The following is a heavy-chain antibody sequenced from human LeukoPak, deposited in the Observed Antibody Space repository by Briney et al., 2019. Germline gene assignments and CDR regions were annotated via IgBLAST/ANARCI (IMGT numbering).Heavy chain of an antibody. J-gene: IGHJ4*02. CDR3: ARGGRAAAGPSACFDY. D-gene: IGHD6-13*01. Sequence: ASVKVSCKASGYTFTSYYMHWVRQAPGQGLEWMGIINPSGGSTSYAQKFRGRVTMTRDTSTSTVYMELSSLRSEDTAVYYCARGGRAAAGPSACFDYWGQGTLVTVSS. CDR2: INPSGGST. CDR1: GYTFTSYY. V-gene: IGHV1-46*01.